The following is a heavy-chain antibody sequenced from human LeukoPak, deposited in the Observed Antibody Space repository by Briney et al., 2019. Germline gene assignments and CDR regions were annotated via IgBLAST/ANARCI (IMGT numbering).Heavy chain of an antibody. J-gene: IGHJ4*02. Sequence: GGSLRLSCAASGFTFTSYAMSWVRQAPGKGLEWVSSISGSGGGTFYADSVKGRFTISRDNSKNTLYLQMNSLRAEDTAVYYCAKVAYNCISYGPFDYWGQGTLVTVSS. D-gene: IGHD1-20*01. CDR2: ISGSGGGT. V-gene: IGHV3-23*01. CDR1: GFTFTSYA. CDR3: AKVAYNCISYGPFDY.